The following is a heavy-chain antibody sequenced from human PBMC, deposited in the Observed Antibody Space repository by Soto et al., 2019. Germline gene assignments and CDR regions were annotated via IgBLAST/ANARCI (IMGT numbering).Heavy chain of an antibody. CDR1: GFTFSSYG. D-gene: IGHD6-6*01. Sequence: QVQLVESGGGVVQPGRSLRLSCAASGFTFSSYGMHWVRQAPGKGLEWVAVISYDGSNKYYADSVKGRFTISRDNSKNPQYLQMNILRTEDTAVYYCAKDGSSSSWDYFDYWGQGTLVTVSS. CDR3: AKDGSSSSWDYFDY. V-gene: IGHV3-30*18. J-gene: IGHJ4*02. CDR2: ISYDGSNK.